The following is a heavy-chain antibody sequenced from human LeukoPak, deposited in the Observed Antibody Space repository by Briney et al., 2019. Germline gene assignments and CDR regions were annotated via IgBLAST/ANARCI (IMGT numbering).Heavy chain of an antibody. V-gene: IGHV3-30-3*01. D-gene: IGHD3-10*01. Sequence: GGSLRLSCAASGFTFRNYVSHWVRQAPGKGLEWVAVTSSDLNVKLYADPVKGRFTISRDNSRSTLYLQMNSLRPEDTAIYYCAREGYYGSGSPPSLYFDYWGQGTLVTVSS. CDR3: AREGYYGSGSPPSLYFDY. CDR2: TSSDLNVK. J-gene: IGHJ4*02. CDR1: GFTFRNYV.